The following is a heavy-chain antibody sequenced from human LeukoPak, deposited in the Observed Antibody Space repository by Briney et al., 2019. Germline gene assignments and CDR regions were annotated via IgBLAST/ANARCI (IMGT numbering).Heavy chain of an antibody. D-gene: IGHD4-11*01. CDR3: AKDSTTLTLTFDY. Sequence: GGSLRLSCAASGFIFSSYGMHWVRQAPGKGLEWVAVISYDGSNKYYADSVKGRFTISRDNSKNTLYLQMNSLKSEDTAVYYCAKDSTTLTLTFDYWGQGTLVTVSS. CDR1: GFIFSSYG. CDR2: ISYDGSNK. V-gene: IGHV3-30*18. J-gene: IGHJ4*02.